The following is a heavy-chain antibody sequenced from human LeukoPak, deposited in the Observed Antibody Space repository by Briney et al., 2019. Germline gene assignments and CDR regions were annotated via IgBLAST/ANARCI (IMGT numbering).Heavy chain of an antibody. V-gene: IGHV4-59*01. Sequence: PSETLSLTCSVSDDSITMYYWTWIRQPPGKGLEWIGYVDHTGSTNFNPSLNGRVSISRDTSKNLFSLRLRSVTAADTAVYFCARGRGSSSTWYSTYYYYFYMDVWGKGTTVTVSS. CDR2: VDHTGST. CDR1: DDSITMYY. CDR3: ARGRGSSSTWYSTYYYYFYMDV. D-gene: IGHD4-11*01. J-gene: IGHJ6*03.